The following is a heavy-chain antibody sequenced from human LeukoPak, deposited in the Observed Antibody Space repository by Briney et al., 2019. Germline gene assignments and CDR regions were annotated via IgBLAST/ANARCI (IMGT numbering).Heavy chain of an antibody. Sequence: GGSLRLSCATSGFTFNTYSMNWVRQAPGKGLEWVSSISSSSSYIYYADSVKGRFTISRDNAKNSLYLQMNSLRAEDTAVYYCARVEWASAYCGGDCYHFDYWGQGTLVTVSS. D-gene: IGHD2-21*02. CDR3: ARVEWASAYCGGDCYHFDY. V-gene: IGHV3-21*04. CDR2: ISSSSSYI. J-gene: IGHJ4*02. CDR1: GFTFNTYS.